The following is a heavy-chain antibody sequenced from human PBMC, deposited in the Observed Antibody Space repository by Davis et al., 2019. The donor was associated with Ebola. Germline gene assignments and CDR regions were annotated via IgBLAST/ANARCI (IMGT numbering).Heavy chain of an antibody. Sequence: GESLKISCKGSGYTFSSYWIGWVRQMPGKGLEWMGIIYPLDSDTRYSPSFQGQVTISADKSISTAYLQWNSLKASDTAMYYCASLRKTITGMDDAFDIWGQGTMVTVSS. D-gene: IGHD1-20*01. CDR2: IYPLDSDT. CDR3: ASLRKTITGMDDAFDI. V-gene: IGHV5-51*01. J-gene: IGHJ3*02. CDR1: GYTFSSYW.